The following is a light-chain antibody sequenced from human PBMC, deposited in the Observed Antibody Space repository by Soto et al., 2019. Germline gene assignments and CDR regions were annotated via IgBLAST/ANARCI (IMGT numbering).Light chain of an antibody. CDR2: EVS. Sequence: QSVLTQPASVSGSPGQSITISCTGTSSDVGIYNYVSWYQQHPGEAPKLIIFEVSERPSGVSNRFSGSKSGNTASLTISGLQAEDEADYYCSSYTDTNTLVFGGGTKLTVL. CDR1: SSDVGIYNY. CDR3: SSYTDTNTLV. V-gene: IGLV2-14*01. J-gene: IGLJ2*01.